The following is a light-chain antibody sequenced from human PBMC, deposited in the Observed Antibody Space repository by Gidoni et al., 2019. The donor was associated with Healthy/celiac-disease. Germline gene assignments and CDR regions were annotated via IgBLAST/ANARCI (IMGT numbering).Light chain of an antibody. CDR1: QRVSSSY. CDR2: GAS. CDR3: QQYGSSLGT. J-gene: IGKJ2*01. Sequence: EIVLTQSPGTLSLSPGERATLSCRASQRVSSSYLAWYQQKPGQAPRLLIYGASSRATGIPDRFSGSGSGTDFTLTISRLEPEDFAVYYCQQYGSSLGTFGQGTKLEIK. V-gene: IGKV3-20*01.